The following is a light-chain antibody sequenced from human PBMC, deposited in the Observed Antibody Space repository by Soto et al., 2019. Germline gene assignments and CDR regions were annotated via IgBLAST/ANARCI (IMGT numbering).Light chain of an antibody. CDR1: RSVLYKSNNKNH. CDR3: QQRLNWPPG. CDR2: DAS. J-gene: IGKJ1*01. V-gene: IGKV4-1*01. Sequence: DSEMTPSPDSLAVSLGERATMNCTCSRSVLYKSNNKNHLAWYQQKPGQAPRLLIYDASNRASGVPARFSGSGSGTDFTLTISDLEPADFGLYYCQQRLNWPPGFGQGTMVDIK.